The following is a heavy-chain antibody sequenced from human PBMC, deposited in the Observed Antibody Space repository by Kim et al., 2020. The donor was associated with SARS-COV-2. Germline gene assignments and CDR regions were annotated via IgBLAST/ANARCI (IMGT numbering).Heavy chain of an antibody. Sequence: SETLSLTCTVSGGSVSSGSYYWSWIRQPPGKGLEWIGYIYYSGSTNYNPSLKSRVTISVDTSKNQFSLKLSSVTAADTAVYYCARVRAVWRFAFDIWGQG. CDR3: ARVRAVWRFAFDI. V-gene: IGHV4-61*01. J-gene: IGHJ3*02. CDR2: IYYSGST. CDR1: GGSVSSGSYY. D-gene: IGHD3-3*01.